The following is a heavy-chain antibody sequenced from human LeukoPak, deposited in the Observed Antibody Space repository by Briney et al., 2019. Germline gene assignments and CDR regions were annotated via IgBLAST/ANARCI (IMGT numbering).Heavy chain of an antibody. V-gene: IGHV4-59*11. D-gene: IGHD2-15*01. CDR1: DGPIRSHY. CDR3: GRDALVGYFSYYYIDV. J-gene: IGHJ6*03. Sequence: PSETLSLTCTVSDGPIRSHYWTWIRQSPLKGLEWIGDISNSGSTKYNPSLKSRVTISIDTSKSQFSLRLISVTAADTAVYYCGRDALVGYFSYYYIDVWGKGTTVTVSS. CDR2: ISNSGST.